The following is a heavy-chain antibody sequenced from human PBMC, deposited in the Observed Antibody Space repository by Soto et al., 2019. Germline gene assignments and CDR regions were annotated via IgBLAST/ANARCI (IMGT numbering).Heavy chain of an antibody. CDR3: ARDFEDYIWGSYRYTHGAFDI. CDR2: ISAYNGNT. D-gene: IGHD3-16*02. J-gene: IGHJ3*02. V-gene: IGHV1-18*01. CDR1: GYTFTSYG. Sequence: ASVKVSCKASGYTFTSYGISWVRQAPGQGLEWMGWISAYNGNTNYAQKLQGRVTMTTDTSTSTAYMELRSLGSDDTAVYYCARDFEDYIWGSYRYTHGAFDIWGQGTMVTVSS.